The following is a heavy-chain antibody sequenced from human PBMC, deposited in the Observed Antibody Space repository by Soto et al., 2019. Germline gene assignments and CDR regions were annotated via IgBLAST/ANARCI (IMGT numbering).Heavy chain of an antibody. CDR3: ARGSSWYGPSSYGMDV. V-gene: IGHV4-31*03. J-gene: IGHJ6*02. CDR1: GGSISSGGYY. D-gene: IGHD6-13*01. CDR2: IYYSGST. Sequence: QVQLQESGPGLVKPSQTLSLTCTVSGGSISSGGYYWSWIRQHPGKGLEWIGYIYYSGSTYYNPSLKSRVTISVDTSKYQFSLKLSSVTAADTAVYYCARGSSWYGPSSYGMDVWGQGTTVTVSS.